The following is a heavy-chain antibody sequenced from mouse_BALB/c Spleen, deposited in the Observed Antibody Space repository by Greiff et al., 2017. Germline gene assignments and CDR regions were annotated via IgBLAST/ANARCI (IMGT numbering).Heavy chain of an antibody. V-gene: IGHV2-2*02. CDR2: IWSGGST. CDR3: ARKGLPYAMDY. J-gene: IGHJ4*01. D-gene: IGHD2-2*01. CDR1: GFSLTSYG. Sequence: VQLVESGPGLVQPSQSLSITCTVSGFSLTSYGVHWVRQSPGKGLEWLGGIWSGGSTAYNAAFISRLAIGKDNSTSQVFFKMNRLQANDTAIYYCARKGLPYAMDYWGQGTSVTVSS.